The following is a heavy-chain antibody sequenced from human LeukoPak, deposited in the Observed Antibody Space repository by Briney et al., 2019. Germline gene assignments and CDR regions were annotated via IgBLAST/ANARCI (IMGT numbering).Heavy chain of an antibody. CDR2: IKEDGSIQ. V-gene: IGHV3-7*01. Sequence: GSLRLSCLASGFTFSSYWMTWVRQAPGKGLEWLANIKEDGSIQYYLDSVRGRFTISRDNAKTSVYLQLNSLRADDTAVYYCARDVWTGVAVSDYWGQGTLVTVSS. CDR1: GFTFSSYW. J-gene: IGHJ4*02. CDR3: ARDVWTGVAVSDY. D-gene: IGHD6-19*01.